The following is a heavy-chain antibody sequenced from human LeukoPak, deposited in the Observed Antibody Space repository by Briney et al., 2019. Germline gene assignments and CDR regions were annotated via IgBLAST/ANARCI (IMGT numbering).Heavy chain of an antibody. CDR2: ISSNSSHT. CDR3: ARTRDGYNFGPFDC. Sequence: KSGGSLRLSCAAFGFTLSSYRMNWVRQAPGKGQEWVSLISSNSSHTYNADSVKGRFTISRDNAKNSLYLEMISLRVEDTAVYYCARTRDGYNFGPFDCWGQGTLVTVFS. V-gene: IGHV3-21*01. CDR1: GFTLSSYR. J-gene: IGHJ4*02. D-gene: IGHD5-24*01.